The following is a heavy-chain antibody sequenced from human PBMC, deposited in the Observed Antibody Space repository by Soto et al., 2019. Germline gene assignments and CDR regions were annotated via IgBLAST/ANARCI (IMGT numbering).Heavy chain of an antibody. J-gene: IGHJ5*02. CDR1: GYTFTRYP. Sequence: ASVKVSCKASGYTFTRYPISWVRQAPGQGLEWMGWIDTSTGHTNYAQKLQGRVTMTRDISIATAYMELSSLRSDDTAIYYCARMATFGSLNWFDPWGQGTLVTVSS. V-gene: IGHV1-18*01. CDR2: IDTSTGHT. D-gene: IGHD3-16*01. CDR3: ARMATFGSLNWFDP.